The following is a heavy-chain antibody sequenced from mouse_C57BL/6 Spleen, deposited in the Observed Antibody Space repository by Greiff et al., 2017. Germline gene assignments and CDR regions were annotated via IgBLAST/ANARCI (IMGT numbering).Heavy chain of an antibody. CDR2: ISSGGDYI. CDR1: GFTFSSYA. V-gene: IGHV5-9-1*02. CDR3: TRANYYGSRGGYFDY. Sequence: VQLVESGEGLVKPGGSLKLSCAASGFTFSSYAMSWVRQTPEKRLEWVAYISSGGDYIYYADTVKGRFTISRDNARNTLYLQMSSLKSEDTAMYYCTRANYYGSRGGYFDYWGQGTTLTVSS. D-gene: IGHD1-1*01. J-gene: IGHJ2*01.